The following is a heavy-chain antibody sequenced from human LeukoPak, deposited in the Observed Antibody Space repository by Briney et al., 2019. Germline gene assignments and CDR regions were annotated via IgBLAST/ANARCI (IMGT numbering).Heavy chain of an antibody. CDR1: GYSISSGYY. D-gene: IGHD5-12*01. J-gene: IGHJ3*02. CDR3: ARVSGATIAFDI. Sequence: SETLSLTCTVSGYSISSGYYWGWIRQPPGKGLEWIGSIYHSGSTYYNPSLKSRVTISVDTSKNQFSLKLSSVTAADTAAYYCARVSGATIAFDIWGQGTMVTVSS. V-gene: IGHV4-38-2*02. CDR2: IYHSGST.